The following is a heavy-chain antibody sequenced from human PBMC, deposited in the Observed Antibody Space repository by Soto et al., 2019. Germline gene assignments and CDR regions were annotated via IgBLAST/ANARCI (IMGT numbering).Heavy chain of an antibody. Sequence: EVQLVESGGGLVQPGGSLRLSCAASGFTVSSNYMSWVRQAPGKGLEWVSVIYSGGSTYYADSVKGRFTISRDNSTNTLYLQMNSLSAEDTAVYYCARESLNHPPPHDAFDIWGQGTMVTVSS. CDR2: IYSGGST. CDR3: ARESLNHPPPHDAFDI. J-gene: IGHJ3*02. CDR1: GFTVSSNY. V-gene: IGHV3-66*01.